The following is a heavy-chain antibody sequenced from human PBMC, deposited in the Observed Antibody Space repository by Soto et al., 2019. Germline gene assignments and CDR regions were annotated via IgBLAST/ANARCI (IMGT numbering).Heavy chain of an antibody. J-gene: IGHJ5*02. CDR2: INHSGST. Sequence: PSETLSLTCAVYGGSFSGYYWSWIRQPPGKGLEWIGEINHSGSTYYNPSLKSRVTISVDTSKNQFSLKLSSVTAADTAVYYCARGIKWLDDNWFDPWGQGTLVTVSS. CDR3: ARGIKWLDDNWFDP. D-gene: IGHD6-19*01. V-gene: IGHV4-34*01. CDR1: GGSFSGYY.